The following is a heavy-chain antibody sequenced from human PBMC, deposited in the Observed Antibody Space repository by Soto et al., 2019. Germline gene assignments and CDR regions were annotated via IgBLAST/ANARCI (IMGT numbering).Heavy chain of an antibody. D-gene: IGHD3-16*01. CDR3: VTGLLRYGRDY. Sequence: QVQLQQWGAGLLKPSETLSLTCAVFGGSFSGDYWSWIRQPPGKGLEWIGEINDSGSTNYYPSLKRRVPISVDMSKDQFSLQLTSVTAAETAMYFCVTGLLRYGRDYWGQGALVTVSS. V-gene: IGHV4-34*01. J-gene: IGHJ4*02. CDR2: INDSGST. CDR1: GGSFSGDY.